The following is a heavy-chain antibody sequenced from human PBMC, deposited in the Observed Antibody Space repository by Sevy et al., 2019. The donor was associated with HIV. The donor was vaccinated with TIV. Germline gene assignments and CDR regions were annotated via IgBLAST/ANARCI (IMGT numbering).Heavy chain of an antibody. CDR1: GYTFTSFG. D-gene: IGHD3-22*01. J-gene: IGHJ5*02. CDR3: ARRGAFDFDTSGFLSP. V-gene: IGHV1-18*01. Sequence: ASVKVSCKASGYTFTSFGISWVRQAPGQGLEWVRWISVYNGKINYAQNFQGRVTMTTDTSTRTAYMELKSLRSDDTAVYYCARRGAFDFDTSGFLSPWGQGTLVTVSS. CDR2: ISVYNGKI.